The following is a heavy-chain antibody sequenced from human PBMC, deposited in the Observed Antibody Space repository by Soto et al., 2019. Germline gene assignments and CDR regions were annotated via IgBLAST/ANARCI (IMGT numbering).Heavy chain of an antibody. J-gene: IGHJ4*02. Sequence: GGSLRLSCAASGFTFRSYAMHWVRQAPGKGLEWVAVISYDGSNKYYADSVKSRFTISRDNSKNTLYLQMNILRAEDTAVYYCAREEVTRGYSGYDFDYWGQGTLVTVSS. V-gene: IGHV3-30-3*01. CDR2: ISYDGSNK. D-gene: IGHD5-12*01. CDR3: AREEVTRGYSGYDFDY. CDR1: GFTFRSYA.